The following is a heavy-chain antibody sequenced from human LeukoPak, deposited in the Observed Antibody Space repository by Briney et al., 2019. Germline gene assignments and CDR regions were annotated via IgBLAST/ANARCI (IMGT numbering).Heavy chain of an antibody. V-gene: IGHV3-23*01. CDR2: ISGSGGTT. D-gene: IGHD3-22*01. CDR1: GFTFSSYG. J-gene: IGHJ4*02. CDR3: AKTNGYYSD. Sequence: PGGSLRLSCAASGFTFSSYGMNWFRQAPGKGLEWVSGISGSGGTTYYADSVKGRFTISRDNSKNSLSLQVSSLRAEDTAVYYCAKTNGYYSDWGQGTLVTVSS.